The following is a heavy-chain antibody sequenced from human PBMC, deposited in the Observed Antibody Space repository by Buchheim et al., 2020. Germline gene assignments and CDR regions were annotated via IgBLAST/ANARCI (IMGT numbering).Heavy chain of an antibody. CDR3: ARGLRLVLLLHRTHNWFDP. Sequence: QVQLVQSGAEVKKPGASVKVSCKASGYTFTSYDINWVRQATGQGLEWMGWMNPNSGNTGYAQKFQGRVTMTRNTSISTAYLELSSLRSEDTAVYYCARGLRLVLLLHRTHNWFDPWGQGTL. CDR2: MNPNSGNT. J-gene: IGHJ5*02. V-gene: IGHV1-8*01. D-gene: IGHD3-10*01. CDR1: GYTFTSYD.